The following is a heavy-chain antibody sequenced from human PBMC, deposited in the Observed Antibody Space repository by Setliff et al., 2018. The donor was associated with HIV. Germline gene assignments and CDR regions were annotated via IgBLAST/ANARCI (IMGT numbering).Heavy chain of an antibody. J-gene: IGHJ3*01. CDR1: GSGFTFSSYS. V-gene: IGHV3-48*01. Sequence: GGSLRLSCAASGSGFTFSSYSMNWVRQAPGKGLEWVSYISSTSSTIYYANSVKGRFTISRDDAKNSLYLQMNSLRAEDTAVYYCARDDGGYNYAEAFDVWGQGTMVTVSS. D-gene: IGHD3-16*01. CDR2: ISSTSSTI. CDR3: ARDDGGYNYAEAFDV.